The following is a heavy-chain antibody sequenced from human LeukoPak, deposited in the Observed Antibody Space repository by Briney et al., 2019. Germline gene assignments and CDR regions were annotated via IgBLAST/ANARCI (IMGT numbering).Heavy chain of an antibody. CDR1: GFTFSSYA. Sequence: GGSLRLSCAASGFTFSSYAMHWVRQAPGKGLEWVAVISYDGSNKYYADSVKGRLTISRDNSKNTLYLQTNSLRAEDTAVYYCARDSGDYGDNYIDYWGQGTWVTVSS. J-gene: IGHJ4*02. D-gene: IGHD4-17*01. CDR3: ARDSGDYGDNYIDY. V-gene: IGHV3-30-3*01. CDR2: ISYDGSNK.